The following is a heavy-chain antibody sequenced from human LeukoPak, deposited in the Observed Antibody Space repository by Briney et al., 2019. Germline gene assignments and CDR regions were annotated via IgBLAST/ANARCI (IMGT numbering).Heavy chain of an antibody. CDR1: GGSISSSSYY. J-gene: IGHJ6*02. V-gene: IGHV4-39*01. CDR3: ARVAQSVGMDA. CDR2: IYYSGST. Sequence: SETLSLTCTVSGGSISSSSYYWGWIRQPPGKGLEWIGSIYYSGSTYYNPSLKSRVTISVDTSKNQFSLKLSSVTAADTAVYYCARVAQSVGMDAWGQGTTVTVSS. D-gene: IGHD5-12*01.